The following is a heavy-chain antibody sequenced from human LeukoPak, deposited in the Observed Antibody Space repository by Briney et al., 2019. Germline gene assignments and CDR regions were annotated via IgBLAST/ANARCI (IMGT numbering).Heavy chain of an antibody. V-gene: IGHV4-34*01. J-gene: IGHJ5*02. Sequence: SETLSLTCAVYGGSFSGYYWSWIRQPPGKGLEWIGEINHSGSTNYNPSLKSRVTISVDTSKNQFSLKLSSVTAADTAVYYCARESTYCSSTSCYGRWFDPWGQGTLVTVSS. CDR3: ARESTYCSSTSCYGRWFDP. CDR2: INHSGST. CDR1: GGSFSGYY. D-gene: IGHD2-2*01.